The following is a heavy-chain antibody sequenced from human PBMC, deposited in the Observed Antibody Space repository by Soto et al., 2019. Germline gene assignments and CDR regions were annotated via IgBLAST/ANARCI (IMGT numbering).Heavy chain of an antibody. CDR3: ARDPLYDYGDLSHVFEI. CDR2: IYHTGST. J-gene: IGHJ3*02. Sequence: SETLSLTCTVSGGSMSRGDYYWSWIRQPPGKGLEWIGFIYHTGSTYYSPSLKNRVAISVDTSKNQFSLKLSSVTAADTTVYFCARDPLYDYGDLSHVFEIWGQGTMVTVSS. V-gene: IGHV4-30-4*01. D-gene: IGHD4-17*01. CDR1: GGSMSRGDYY.